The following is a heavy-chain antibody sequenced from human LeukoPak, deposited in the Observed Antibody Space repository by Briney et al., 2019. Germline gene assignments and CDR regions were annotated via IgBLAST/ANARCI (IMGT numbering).Heavy chain of an antibody. CDR3: ARAPNYYDSSGYYYMGQMGDAFDI. D-gene: IGHD3-22*01. V-gene: IGHV6-1*01. J-gene: IGHJ3*02. CDR1: GDSVSSNSAA. CDR2: TYYRSKWYN. Sequence: SQTLSLTCAISGDSVSSNSAAWNWIRQSPSRGLEWLGRTYYRSKWYNDYAVSVKSRITINPDTSKNQFSLKLSSVTAADTAVYYCARAPNYYDSSGYYYMGQMGDAFDIWGQGTMVTVSS.